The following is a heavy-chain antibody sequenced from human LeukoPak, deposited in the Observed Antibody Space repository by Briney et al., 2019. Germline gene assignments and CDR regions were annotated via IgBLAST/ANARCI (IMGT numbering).Heavy chain of an antibody. Sequence: SVKVSCKASGGTFSSYAISWVRQAPGQGLEWMGGIIPIFGTANYAQKFQGRVTITADKSTSTAYMELSSLRSEDTAVYCCASAGYSSGWYAVYFDYWGQGTLVTVSS. V-gene: IGHV1-69*06. D-gene: IGHD6-19*01. CDR1: GGTFSSYA. CDR2: IIPIFGTA. CDR3: ASAGYSSGWYAVYFDY. J-gene: IGHJ4*02.